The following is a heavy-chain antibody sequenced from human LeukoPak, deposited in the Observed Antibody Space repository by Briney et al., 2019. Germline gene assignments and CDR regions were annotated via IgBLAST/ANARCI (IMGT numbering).Heavy chain of an antibody. CDR2: IYTSGVT. V-gene: IGHV4-4*07. Sequence: SETLSLTCTVSGGSMSSFYWDWIRQPAGKGLQWIGRIYTSGVTNYNPSLKSRVIMSVDTSKNQFSLKLSSVTAADTAVYYCARVLGSTSSDWFDPWGQGTLVTVSS. D-gene: IGHD2-2*01. CDR1: GGSMSSFY. CDR3: ARVLGSTSSDWFDP. J-gene: IGHJ5*02.